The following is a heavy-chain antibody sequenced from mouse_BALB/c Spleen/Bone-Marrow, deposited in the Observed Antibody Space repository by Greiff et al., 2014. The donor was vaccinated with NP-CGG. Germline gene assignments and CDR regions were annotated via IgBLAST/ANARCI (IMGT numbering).Heavy chain of an antibody. J-gene: IGHJ2*01. CDR3: ASQGDYGSFDY. CDR2: IYPGDGDT. Sequence: VKLMESGAELARPGASVKLSCKASGHTFTSYWMQWVKQRPGQGLEWIGAIYPGDGDTRYTQKFKGKATLTADKSSSTAYMQLSSLASEDSAVYYCASQGDYGSFDYWGQGTTLTVSS. CDR1: GHTFTSYW. D-gene: IGHD1-1*02. V-gene: IGHV1-87*01.